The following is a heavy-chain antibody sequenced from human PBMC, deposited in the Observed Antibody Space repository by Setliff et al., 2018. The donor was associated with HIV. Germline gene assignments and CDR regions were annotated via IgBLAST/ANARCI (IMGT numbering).Heavy chain of an antibody. CDR1: GYTFTSYA. D-gene: IGHD6-13*01. CDR3: AREQLGFGPPRGMDV. V-gene: IGHV1-3*01. CDR2: INAGNGNT. J-gene: IGHJ6*02. Sequence: ASVKVSCKASGYTFTSYAMHWVRQAPGQRLEWMGWINAGNGNTKYSQKFQGRVTIIRGTSASTAYMELSSLRSEDTAVYYCAREQLGFGPPRGMDVWGQGTTVTVS.